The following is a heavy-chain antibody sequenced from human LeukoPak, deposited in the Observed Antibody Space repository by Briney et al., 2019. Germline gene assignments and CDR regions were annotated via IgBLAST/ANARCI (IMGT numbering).Heavy chain of an antibody. D-gene: IGHD6-13*01. CDR3: ADRVSGAFDI. Sequence: PGGSLRLSCAASGFTFSSYAMSWVRQAPGKGREWVSAISGSGGSTYYADSVKGRFTISRDNSKNTLYLQMNSLRAEDTAVYYCADRVSGAFDIWGQGTMVTVSS. V-gene: IGHV3-23*01. CDR2: ISGSGGST. CDR1: GFTFSSYA. J-gene: IGHJ3*02.